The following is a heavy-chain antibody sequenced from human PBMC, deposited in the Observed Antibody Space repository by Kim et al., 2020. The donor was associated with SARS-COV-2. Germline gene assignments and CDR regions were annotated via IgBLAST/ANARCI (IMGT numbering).Heavy chain of an antibody. J-gene: IGHJ4*02. Sequence: ASVKVSCKASGYTFTNFAMHWVRRAPGQRLEWMGWIYAANGNTHYSQNFQGRVTITRDTSASTLYMELSSLTSEDTAVYYCAREYGSGSNLGYWGQGTLVTVSS. CDR3: AREYGSGSNLGY. D-gene: IGHD3-10*01. V-gene: IGHV1-3*01. CDR1: GYTFTNFA. CDR2: IYAANGNT.